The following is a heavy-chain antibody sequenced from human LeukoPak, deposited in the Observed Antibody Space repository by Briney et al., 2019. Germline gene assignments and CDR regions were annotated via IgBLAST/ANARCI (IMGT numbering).Heavy chain of an antibody. J-gene: IGHJ5*02. CDR1: GYTFTGYF. CDR3: ARGLPGSYGSGSYGDNWFDP. V-gene: IGHV1-2*04. CDR2: INPNSGGT. Sequence: ASVKVSCKASGYTFTGYFMHWVRQAPGQGLEWMGWINPNSGGTNYAQKFQGWVTMTRDTSISTAYMELSRLRSDDTAVYYCARGLPGSYGSGSYGDNWFDPWGQGTLVTVSS. D-gene: IGHD3-10*01.